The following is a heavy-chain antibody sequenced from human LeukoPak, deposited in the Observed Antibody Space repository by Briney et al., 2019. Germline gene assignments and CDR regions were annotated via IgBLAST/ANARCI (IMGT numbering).Heavy chain of an antibody. CDR1: GFDFGAHE. CDR3: VRASQGYFQS. V-gene: IGHV3-72*01. Sequence: QTGGSLRLSCAASGFDFGAHEMDWVRQAPGKGLEWVGRIRNKAHTFSTEYAASVRGRFTVSRDDSKNSLSLQMNSLRVEDTAVYYCVRASQGYFQSWGQGTLVTVSS. J-gene: IGHJ1*01. CDR2: IRNKAHTFST.